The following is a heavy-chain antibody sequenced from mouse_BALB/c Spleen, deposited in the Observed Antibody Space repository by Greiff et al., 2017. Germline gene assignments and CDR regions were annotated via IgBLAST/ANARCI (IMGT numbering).Heavy chain of an antibody. CDR1: GFNIKDTY. CDR2: IDPANGNT. CDR3: ARGGDYGSSPTY. Sequence: VQLQQSGAELVKPGASVKLSCTASGFNIKDTYMHWVKQRPEQGLEWIGRIDPANGNTKYDPKFQGKATLTADTSSNTAYLQLSSLTSEDTAVYYCARGGDYGSSPTYWGQGTLVTVSA. D-gene: IGHD1-1*01. J-gene: IGHJ3*01. V-gene: IGHV14-3*02.